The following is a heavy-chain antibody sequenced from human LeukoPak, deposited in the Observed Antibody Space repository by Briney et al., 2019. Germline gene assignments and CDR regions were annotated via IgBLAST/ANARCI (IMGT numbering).Heavy chain of an antibody. V-gene: IGHV3-7*01. CDR2: IKQDGSEK. J-gene: IGHJ4*02. Sequence: PGGSLRLSCAASGFTFSSYWMSWVRQAPGKGLEWVANIKQDGSEKYYVDSVKGRFTIPRDNAKNSLYLQMNSLRAEDTAVYYCARELYDYVWGSYRYLPTTFDYWGQGTLVTVSS. D-gene: IGHD3-16*02. CDR3: ARELYDYVWGSYRYLPTTFDY. CDR1: GFTFSSYW.